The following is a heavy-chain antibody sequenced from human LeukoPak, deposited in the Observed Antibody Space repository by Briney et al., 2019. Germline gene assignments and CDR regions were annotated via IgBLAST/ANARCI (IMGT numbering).Heavy chain of an antibody. Sequence: SETLSLTCTVSGGSLRIITYYWAWIRQPPGKGLEWLGSIHYDGSTFDNPSLKSRVTMSVDASRNHFSLKMTSVTAADTAVYYCARDNRSLLDSWGQGVLVTVSS. V-gene: IGHV4-39*07. J-gene: IGHJ4*02. CDR3: ARDNRSLLDS. CDR2: IHYDGST. CDR1: GGSLRIITYY. D-gene: IGHD3-16*02.